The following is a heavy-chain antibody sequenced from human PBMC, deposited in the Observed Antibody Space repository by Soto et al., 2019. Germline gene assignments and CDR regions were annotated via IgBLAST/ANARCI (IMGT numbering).Heavy chain of an antibody. D-gene: IGHD1-26*01. V-gene: IGHV3-23*01. Sequence: PGGSLRLSCVASGFTFSSSAMNWFRQAPGKGLEWVSTISGSGVAKYYADSVKGRFTISRDNSNNTVSLQMNSLRAEDAAVYYCAKDRSPGATTWNVYWGQGTLVTVSS. CDR2: ISGSGVAK. CDR1: GFTFSSSA. J-gene: IGHJ4*02. CDR3: AKDRSPGATTWNVY.